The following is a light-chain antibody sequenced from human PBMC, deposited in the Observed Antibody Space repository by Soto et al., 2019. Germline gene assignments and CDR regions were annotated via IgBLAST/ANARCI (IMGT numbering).Light chain of an antibody. V-gene: IGLV2-14*01. CDR2: EVS. CDR3: SSYTSTSTLYV. J-gene: IGLJ1*01. CDR1: SSDVGSYNY. Sequence: QSALTQPASVSGSPGQSITISCTGTSSDVGSYNYVSWYQQHPGKAPKLMISEVSNRPSGISGRFSGSKSGNAASLTISGLQAEDEATYYCSSYTSTSTLYVFGPGTKLTVL.